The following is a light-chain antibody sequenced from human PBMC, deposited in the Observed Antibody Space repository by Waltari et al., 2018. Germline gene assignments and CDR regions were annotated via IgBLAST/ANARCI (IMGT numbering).Light chain of an antibody. J-gene: IGKJ4*01. CDR2: WAS. CDR1: QSVLYSPDNRNY. CDR3: QQYYITPLS. Sequence: DIVMTQSPDSLAVSLGERATINCKSSQSVLYSPDNRNYLAWYQQKPGQPPNLLIYWASTRESGVPDRFSGSGSGTDFTLTISSLQAEDVAVYYCQQYYITPLSFGGGTKVEIK. V-gene: IGKV4-1*01.